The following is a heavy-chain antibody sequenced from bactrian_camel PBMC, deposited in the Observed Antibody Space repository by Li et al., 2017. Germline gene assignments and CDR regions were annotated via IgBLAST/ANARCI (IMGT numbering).Heavy chain of an antibody. CDR1: GYYYYM. D-gene: IGHD1*01. CDR3: AAKECSYEGDGPDFDF. V-gene: IGHV3S54*01. CDR2: IYGRGGTT. Sequence: QVQLVESGGGSVQAGGSLRLSCAASGYYYYMVWFRQAPGSERENVAAIYGRGGTTDLASSVRGRFTISQDNSKNTLYLQMNSLKPEDSGMYYCAAKECSYEGDGPDFDFWGQGTQVTVS. J-gene: IGHJ6*01.